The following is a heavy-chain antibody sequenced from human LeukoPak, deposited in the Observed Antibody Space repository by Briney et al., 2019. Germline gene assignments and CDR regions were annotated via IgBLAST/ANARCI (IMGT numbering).Heavy chain of an antibody. D-gene: IGHD3-3*01. CDR1: GGSISSKSYY. J-gene: IGHJ4*02. Sequence: SETLSLTCTVSGGSISSKSYYWGWIRQPPGKGLEWIGSTSYNGRTHNTPSLKSRVTISVDTSKNQFSLKLSSVTAADTAVYYCAADDFWSGFATSLWGQGTLVTVSS. CDR2: TSYNGRT. CDR3: AADDFWSGFATSL. V-gene: IGHV4-39*07.